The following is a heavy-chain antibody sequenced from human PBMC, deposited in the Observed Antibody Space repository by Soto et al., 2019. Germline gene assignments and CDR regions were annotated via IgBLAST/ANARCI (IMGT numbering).Heavy chain of an antibody. V-gene: IGHV1-2*02. CDR1: GYTVTGYY. CDR3: ARTDIVVVPAAILGY. J-gene: IGHJ4*02. CDR2: INANSGGT. Sequence: QVQLVQSGAEVKKPGASVKVSCKASGYTVTGYYMYWVRQAPGQGREWMGWINANSGGTNYAQKFQGRVTMTRDTSLSTAYMELSRLRSDDTAVYYWARTDIVVVPAAILGYWGQGTLVTVSS. D-gene: IGHD2-2*01.